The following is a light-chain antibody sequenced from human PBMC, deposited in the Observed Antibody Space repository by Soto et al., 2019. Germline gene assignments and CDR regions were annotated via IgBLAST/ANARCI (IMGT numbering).Light chain of an antibody. CDR1: RTIAGY. V-gene: IGKV1-39*01. CDR3: EETYSTPGT. J-gene: IGKJ1*01. Sequence: DIHMTQYRSCLASSVGDRVTMTCRASRTIAGYVNWYQQRPGEAPNLLIYAASSLQSGVPSRFRGSGSGTDFTLTINSLQPEDFATFYCEETYSTPGTLGQVSKV. CDR2: AAS.